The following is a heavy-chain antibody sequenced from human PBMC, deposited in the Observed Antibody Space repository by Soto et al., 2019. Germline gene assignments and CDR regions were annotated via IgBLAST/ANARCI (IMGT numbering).Heavy chain of an antibody. CDR1: GYTFTSYY. J-gene: IGHJ6*02. Sequence: ASVKVSCKASGYTFTSYYMHWVRQAPGQGLEWMGIINPSGGSTSYAQKFQGRVTMTRDTSTSTVYVELSSLRSEDTAVYYCASRDTAYGPSYYYYGMDVWGQGTTVTVS. CDR2: INPSGGST. CDR3: ASRDTAYGPSYYYYGMDV. D-gene: IGHD5-18*01. V-gene: IGHV1-46*01.